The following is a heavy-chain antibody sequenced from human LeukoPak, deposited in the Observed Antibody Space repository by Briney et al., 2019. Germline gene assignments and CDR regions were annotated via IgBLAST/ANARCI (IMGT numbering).Heavy chain of an antibody. Sequence: GESLKISCKGSGYNFPTYWIGWVRQMPGKGLGWMGVIYPGDSDTKYSPSYQGQVTIADDESINTAYLQWNSLKASDAAIYYCASHLEGVIEMTTGYSYYHYMDVWGEGTAVTVSS. CDR3: ASHLEGVIEMTTGYSYYHYMDV. CDR1: GYNFPTYW. J-gene: IGHJ6*03. CDR2: IYPGDSDT. V-gene: IGHV5-51*01. D-gene: IGHD1-1*01.